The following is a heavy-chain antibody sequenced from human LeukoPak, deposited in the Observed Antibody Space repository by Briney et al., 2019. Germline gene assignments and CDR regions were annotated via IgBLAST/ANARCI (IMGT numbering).Heavy chain of an antibody. CDR2: ISSSSSYR. Sequence: GGSLRLSCAAPGFTSSSYSMNWVRQAPGKGLEWVSSISSSSSYRYYADSVEGRSTIYRDNAKNSLYLQMSRQRAEDTAVYYCARDGPMYYWGQGTLVTVSS. V-gene: IGHV3-21*01. CDR1: GFTSSSYS. CDR3: ARDGPMYY. D-gene: IGHD3-10*02. J-gene: IGHJ4*02.